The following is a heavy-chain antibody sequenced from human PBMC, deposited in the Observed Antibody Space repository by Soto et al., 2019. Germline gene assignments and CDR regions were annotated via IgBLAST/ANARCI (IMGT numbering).Heavy chain of an antibody. Sequence: GGALRLSCAASGFTVSSNYMSWVRQAPGKWLEWVSVIYSGGSTYYADSVKGRFTISRDNSKNTLYLQMNSLRAEDTAVYYCARALRDGYNSWSYWGQGTLVTVSS. CDR2: IYSGGST. J-gene: IGHJ4*02. V-gene: IGHV3-53*01. CDR3: ARALRDGYNSWSY. D-gene: IGHD5-12*01. CDR1: GFTVSSNY.